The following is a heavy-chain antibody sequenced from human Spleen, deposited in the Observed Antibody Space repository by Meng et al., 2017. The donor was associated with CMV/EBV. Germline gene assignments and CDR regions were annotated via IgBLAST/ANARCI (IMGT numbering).Heavy chain of an antibody. D-gene: IGHD5-24*01. V-gene: IGHV3-48*03. Sequence: GGSLRLSCAASGFTFRIYEMNWVRQAPGKGLEWVAYIASGGSTTYFPDSVKGRFSISRDNTKNSLHLQMNSLRGDDTAVYYCARMNINGYSSLDLWGQGTLVTVSS. CDR1: GFTFRIYE. J-gene: IGHJ4*02. CDR2: IASGGSTT. CDR3: ARMNINGYSSLDL.